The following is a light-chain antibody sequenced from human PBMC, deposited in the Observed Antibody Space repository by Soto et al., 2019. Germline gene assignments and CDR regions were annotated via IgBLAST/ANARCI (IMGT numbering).Light chain of an antibody. CDR2: DAS. CDR3: QQCATSPLT. J-gene: IGKJ1*01. Sequence: EIVLTQSPGTLSLSPGERATLSCRASQSVTNNYVAWYQQKPGQAPRLLIHDASSRATGITDRFSGSGSGTDFTLTISRLEPEDFAVYFCQQCATSPLTFGQGTRVDIK. V-gene: IGKV3-20*01. CDR1: QSVTNNY.